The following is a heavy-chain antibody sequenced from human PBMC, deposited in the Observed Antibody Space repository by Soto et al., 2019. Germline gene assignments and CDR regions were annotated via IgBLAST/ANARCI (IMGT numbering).Heavy chain of an antibody. CDR2: IKEDGSDK. J-gene: IGHJ4*02. CDR3: ARYSGSIAARP. Sequence: EVQLVESGGGLVQPGGSLRLSCAASGFTFSDFWMSWFRQAPGKGLEWVANIKEDGSDKKYVESVKGRFTISRDNAKNSVYLQMNSLRTEDTALYYCARYSGSIAARPWGQGTLVTVSS. D-gene: IGHD6-6*01. V-gene: IGHV3-7*03. CDR1: GFTFSDFW.